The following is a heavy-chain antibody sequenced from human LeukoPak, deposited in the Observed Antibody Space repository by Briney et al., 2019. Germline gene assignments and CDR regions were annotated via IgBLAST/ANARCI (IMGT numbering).Heavy chain of an antibody. CDR2: ILGSGGGT. J-gene: IGHJ6*02. CDR1: GFTFSTYV. D-gene: IGHD3-10*01. V-gene: IGHV3-23*01. CDR3: ATTPGAYYYYHMDV. Sequence: PGGSLRLSCAASGFTFSTYVMTWVRQAPGKGLEWVSAILGSGGGTYYSDSVKGRFTISRDNSKNTLYLQMNSLRAEDTVVYYCATTPGAYYYYHMDVWGQGTTVTVSS.